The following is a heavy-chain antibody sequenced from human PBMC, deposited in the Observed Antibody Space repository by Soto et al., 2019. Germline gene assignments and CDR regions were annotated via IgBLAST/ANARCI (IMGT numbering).Heavy chain of an antibody. CDR2: MNPNSGNT. CDR3: ARGRVTIFGVEMDV. V-gene: IGHV1-8*01. CDR1: GYTFTSYD. Sequence: ASVKVSCKASGYTFTSYDINWVRQATGQGLEWMGWMNPNSGNTGYAQKFQGRVTMTRNTSISTACMELSSLRSEDTAVYYCARGRVTIFGVEMDVWGKGTTVTVSS. D-gene: IGHD3-3*01. J-gene: IGHJ6*04.